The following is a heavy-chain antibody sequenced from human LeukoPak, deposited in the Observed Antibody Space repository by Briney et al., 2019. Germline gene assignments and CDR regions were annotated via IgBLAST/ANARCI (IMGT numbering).Heavy chain of an antibody. D-gene: IGHD6-6*01. J-gene: IGHJ4*02. CDR1: GYTFLGYY. CDR2: INPNSGGT. CDR3: ASGDSSSSGY. Sequence: ASVNVSCKASGYTFLGYYMHWVRQAPGQGLEWMGWINPNSGGTNYAQKFQGRVTMTRDTSISTAYMELSRLRSDDAAVYYCASGDSSSSGYWGQGTLVTVSS. V-gene: IGHV1-2*02.